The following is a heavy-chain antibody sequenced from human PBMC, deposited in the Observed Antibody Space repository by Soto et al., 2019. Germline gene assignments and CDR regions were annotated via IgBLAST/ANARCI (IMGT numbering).Heavy chain of an antibody. CDR1: GGSFSGYY. Sequence: SETLSLTCAVYGGSFSGYYWSWIRQPPGKGLEWIGEINHSGSTNYNPSLKSRVTISVDTSKNQFSLKLSSVTAADTAVYYCARVCGGDCHNGMDVWGQGTTVTVSS. CDR2: INHSGST. J-gene: IGHJ6*02. CDR3: ARVCGGDCHNGMDV. D-gene: IGHD2-21*02. V-gene: IGHV4-34*01.